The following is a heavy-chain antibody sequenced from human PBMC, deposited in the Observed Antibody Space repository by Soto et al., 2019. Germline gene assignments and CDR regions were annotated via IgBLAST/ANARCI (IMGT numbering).Heavy chain of an antibody. CDR2: ISGYNGNT. CDR1: GYTFTSYG. V-gene: IGHV1-18*01. D-gene: IGHD6-13*01. CDR3: ARRVYSSSPLPVDY. J-gene: IGHJ4*02. Sequence: QVQLVQSGAEVKKPGASVKVSCKASGYTFTSYGISWVRQAPGQGLEWMGWISGYNGNTNYAQKLHGRVPMTTDTSTSTAYMELRSLRSDDTAVYYCARRVYSSSPLPVDYWGQGTLVTVSS.